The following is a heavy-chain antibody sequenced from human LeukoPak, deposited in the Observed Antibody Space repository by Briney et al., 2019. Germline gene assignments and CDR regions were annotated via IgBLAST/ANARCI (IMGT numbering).Heavy chain of an antibody. D-gene: IGHD4-17*01. Sequence: GGSLRLSCAASGFTFSSYAMHWVRQAPGKGLEWVAVISYDGSNKYYADPVKGRFTISRDNSKNTLYLQMNSLRAEDTAVYYCAREPGHGELDYWGQGALVTVSS. V-gene: IGHV3-30-3*01. CDR3: AREPGHGELDY. CDR2: ISYDGSNK. CDR1: GFTFSSYA. J-gene: IGHJ4*02.